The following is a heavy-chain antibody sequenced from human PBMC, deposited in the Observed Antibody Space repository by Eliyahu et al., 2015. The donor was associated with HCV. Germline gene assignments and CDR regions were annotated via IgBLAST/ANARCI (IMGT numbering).Heavy chain of an antibody. D-gene: IGHD5-24*01. Sequence: QVQLQESGPGLVKPSATLSLTCTVSGGSIRKYYWSWIRQPPGKGLEWIGYIHYSGSTNYNPSLKSRVTISVDTSKNQFSLKLSSVTAADTAVYYCARDAREDGYNFDYWGQGTLVTVSS. V-gene: IGHV4-59*01. CDR1: GGSIRKYY. CDR3: ARDAREDGYNFDY. J-gene: IGHJ4*02. CDR2: IHYSGST.